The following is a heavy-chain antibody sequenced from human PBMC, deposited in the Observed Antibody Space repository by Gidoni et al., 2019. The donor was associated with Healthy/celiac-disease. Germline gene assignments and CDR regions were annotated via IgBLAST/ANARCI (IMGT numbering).Heavy chain of an antibody. D-gene: IGHD7-27*01. CDR2: IWYDGSNK. J-gene: IGHJ4*02. CDR1: GFTFSSSG. CDR3: ARDRSWGTGDSGSYFDY. Sequence: QVQLVASGGGVVQPGRSLRLSCAPSGFTFSSSGRHWVRQAPGKGLEWVAVIWYDGSNKYYADSVKGRFTISRDNSKNTLYLQMNSLRAEDTAVYYCARDRSWGTGDSGSYFDYWGQGTLVTVSS. V-gene: IGHV3-33*01.